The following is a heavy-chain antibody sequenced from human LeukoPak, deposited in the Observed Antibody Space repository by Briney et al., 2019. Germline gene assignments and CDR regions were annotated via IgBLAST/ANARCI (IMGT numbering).Heavy chain of an antibody. CDR2: ISSSGSTI. D-gene: IGHD6-13*01. J-gene: IGHJ6*02. CDR1: GFTFSDYY. CDR3: ARDQEQQLVRYYYGMDV. V-gene: IGHV3-11*01. Sequence: GGALRLSCAASGFTFSDYYMSWIRQAPGKGVEWVSYISSSGSTIYYADSVKGRFTISRDNAKNSLYLQMNSLRAEDTAVYYCARDQEQQLVRYYYGMDVWGQGTTVTVSS.